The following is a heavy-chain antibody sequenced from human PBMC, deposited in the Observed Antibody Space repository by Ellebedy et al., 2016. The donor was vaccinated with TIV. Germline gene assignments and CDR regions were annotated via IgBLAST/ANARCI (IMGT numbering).Heavy chain of an antibody. D-gene: IGHD3-10*01. Sequence: GGSLRLSXAASGFTFSRYGMHWVRQAPGKGLEWVAVIWYDGNNKYYADSVKGRFTISRDDSKNTVYLQMNSLRADDTAVYYCARDGAPYFGSGSYIYYFDYWGQGTLVTVSS. J-gene: IGHJ4*02. CDR3: ARDGAPYFGSGSYIYYFDY. CDR2: IWYDGNNK. V-gene: IGHV3-33*01. CDR1: GFTFSRYG.